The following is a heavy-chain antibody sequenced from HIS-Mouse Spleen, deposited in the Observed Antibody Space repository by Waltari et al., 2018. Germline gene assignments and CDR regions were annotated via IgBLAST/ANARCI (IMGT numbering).Heavy chain of an antibody. CDR3: ARERRGPGWFDP. V-gene: IGHV3-7*01. Sequence: EVQLVESGGGLVQPGGSLRLSCAASGFTFSSSWMRWVRQAPGKGLEWVANIKQDGSEKYYVDSVKGRFTISRDNAKNSLYLQMNSLRAEDTAVYYCARERRGPGWFDPWGQGTLVTVSS. CDR2: IKQDGSEK. D-gene: IGHD5-12*01. CDR1: GFTFSSSW. J-gene: IGHJ5*02.